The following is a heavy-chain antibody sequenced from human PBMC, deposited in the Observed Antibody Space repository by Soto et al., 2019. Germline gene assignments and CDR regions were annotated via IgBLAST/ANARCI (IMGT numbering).Heavy chain of an antibody. CDR2: IHYSGTT. CDR1: GGSMRNYF. V-gene: IGHV4-59*01. CDR3: AAGEASSRNLAPYYLDF. D-gene: IGHD6-13*01. J-gene: IGHJ4*02. Sequence: SETLSLTCTVSGGSMRNYFWTWIRQPPGKGLEWIGYIHYSGTTSFFPSYNPSLRSRVTISEDTSKNQFSLKLLSVTTADTAVYFCAAGEASSRNLAPYYLDFWGQGTMVTVYS.